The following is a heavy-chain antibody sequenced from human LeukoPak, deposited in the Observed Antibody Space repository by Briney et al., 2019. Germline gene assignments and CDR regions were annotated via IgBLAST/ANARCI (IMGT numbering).Heavy chain of an antibody. D-gene: IGHD3-22*01. CDR2: IWFDESNK. Sequence: GGSLGLSCAASGFIFSSYGMHWVRQAPGKGLEWVAVIWFDESNKYYADSVKGRFTISRDKSKNTLYLQMNSLRVEDTAVYYCVRDSDGSGYTGWFDPWGQGTLVTVSS. V-gene: IGHV3-33*01. J-gene: IGHJ5*02. CDR3: VRDSDGSGYTGWFDP. CDR1: GFIFSSYG.